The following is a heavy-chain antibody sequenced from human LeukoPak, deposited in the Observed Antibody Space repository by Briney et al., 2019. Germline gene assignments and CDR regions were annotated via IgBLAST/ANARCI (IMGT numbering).Heavy chain of an antibody. D-gene: IGHD3-22*01. Sequence: SETLSLTSTISGGSIGSSSYYWGWIRQPPGKGLEWIGTIYYSGRTYYNPSLKSRVTISVDTSKNEFSLRLSSVTAADTAVYYCARLYYYDSSGPPLWGQGTLVTVSS. V-gene: IGHV4-39*01. J-gene: IGHJ4*02. CDR3: ARLYYYDSSGPPL. CDR1: GGSIGSSSYY. CDR2: IYYSGRT.